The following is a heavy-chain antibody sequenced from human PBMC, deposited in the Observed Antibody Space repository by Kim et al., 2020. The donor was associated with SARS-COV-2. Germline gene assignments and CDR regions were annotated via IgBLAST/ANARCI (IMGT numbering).Heavy chain of an antibody. CDR2: TRNKANSYTT. CDR1: GFTFSDHY. CDR3: ARAFYLRGYFDL. D-gene: IGHD3-16*01. V-gene: IGHV3-72*01. J-gene: IGHJ2*01. Sequence: GGSLRLSCAASGFTFSDHYMDWVRQAPGKGLEWVGRTRNKANSYTTEYAASVKGRFTISRDDSKNSLYLQMNSLKTEDTAVYYCARAFYLRGYFDLWGRGTLVTVSS.